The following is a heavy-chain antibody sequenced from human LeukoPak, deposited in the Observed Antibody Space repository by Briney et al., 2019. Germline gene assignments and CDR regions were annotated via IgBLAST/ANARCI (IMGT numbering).Heavy chain of an antibody. CDR2: FDPEDGET. Sequence: ASVKVSCKVSGYTLTELSMHWVRQAPGKGLEWMGGFDPEDGETIYAQKFQGRVTMTEDTSTDTAYMELSSLRSEDTAVYHCATGSYYDSSGYSGGPDYWGQGTLVTVSS. D-gene: IGHD3-22*01. CDR3: ATGSYYDSSGYSGGPDY. V-gene: IGHV1-24*01. CDR1: GYTLTELS. J-gene: IGHJ4*02.